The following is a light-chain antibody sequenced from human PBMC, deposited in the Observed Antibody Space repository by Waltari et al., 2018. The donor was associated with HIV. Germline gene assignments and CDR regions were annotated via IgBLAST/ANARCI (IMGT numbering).Light chain of an antibody. CDR2: EVS. J-gene: IGLJ2*01. CDR3: SSYTSSDTVV. Sequence: QSALTQPASVSGSPGQSISISCTGTSSDVGGYNAVSWYQQHPAKAPKLVILEVSNRPSGFSNRFSGSKSGNRASLTISGLQAGDEAYYYCSSYTSSDTVVFGGGTKVTVL. CDR1: SSDVGGYNA. V-gene: IGLV2-14*01.